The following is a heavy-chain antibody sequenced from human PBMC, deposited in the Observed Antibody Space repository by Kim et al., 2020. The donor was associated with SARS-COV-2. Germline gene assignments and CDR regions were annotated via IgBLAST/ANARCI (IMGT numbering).Heavy chain of an antibody. D-gene: IGHD3-3*01. J-gene: IGHJ4*02. CDR2: ISYTTST. CDR1: GVSVSSPTVY. CDR3: ASGWRGDYGGDH. V-gene: IGHV4-39*02. Sequence: SETLSLTCTVSGVSVSSPTVYWAWIRQPPGKGLEWIGSISYTTSTYYNPSLKHRVAISVDTSKNHFSLTLGSVTAADTAVYYCASGWRGDYGGDHWGQGT.